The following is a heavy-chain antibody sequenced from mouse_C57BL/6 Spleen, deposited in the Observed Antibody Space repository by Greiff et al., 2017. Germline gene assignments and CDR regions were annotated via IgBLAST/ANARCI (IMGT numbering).Heavy chain of an antibody. Sequence: VQLQQSGAELVRPGASVTLSCKASGYTFTDYEMHWVKQTPVHGLEWIGAIDPETGGTAYNQKFKGKAILTADKSSSTAYMELRSLTSEDSAVYYCGTYYRNYMYFDYWGQGTTLTVSS. CDR1: GYTFTDYE. J-gene: IGHJ2*01. V-gene: IGHV1-15*01. D-gene: IGHD2-10*01. CDR2: IDPETGGT. CDR3: GTYYRNYMYFDY.